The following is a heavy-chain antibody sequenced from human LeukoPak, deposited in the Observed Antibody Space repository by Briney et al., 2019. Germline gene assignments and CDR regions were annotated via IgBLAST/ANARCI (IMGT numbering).Heavy chain of an antibody. J-gene: IGHJ4*02. V-gene: IGHV4-59*01. CDR1: GGSISSYY. Sequence: SSETLSLTCTVSGGSISSYYWSWIRQPPGKGLEWIGYIYYSGSTNYNPSLKSRVTISVDTSKNQFSLKLSSVTAADTAVYYCARVSETEWLFHWGQGTLVTVSS. CDR2: IYYSGST. CDR3: ARVSETEWLFH. D-gene: IGHD3-3*01.